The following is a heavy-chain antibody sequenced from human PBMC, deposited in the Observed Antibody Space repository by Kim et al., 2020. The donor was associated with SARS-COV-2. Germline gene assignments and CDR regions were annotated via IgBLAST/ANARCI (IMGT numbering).Heavy chain of an antibody. J-gene: IGHJ6*02. Sequence: SETLSLTCTVSGGSISSYYWSWIRQPPGKGLEWIGYIYYSGSTNYNPSLKSRVTISVDTSKNQFSLKLSTVTAADTAVYYCARIHYYGSGSSRWYYYYGMEVWGQGTTVTVSS. CDR2: IYYSGST. D-gene: IGHD3-10*01. V-gene: IGHV4-59*13. CDR3: ARIHYYGSGSSRWYYYYGMEV. CDR1: GGSISSYY.